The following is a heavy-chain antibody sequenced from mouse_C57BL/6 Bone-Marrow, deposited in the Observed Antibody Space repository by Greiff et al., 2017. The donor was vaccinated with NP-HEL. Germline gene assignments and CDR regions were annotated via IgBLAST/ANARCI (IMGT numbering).Heavy chain of an antibody. J-gene: IGHJ4*01. CDR2: IYPRSGNT. CDR1: GYTFTSYG. CDR3: ARSEASYAMGY. Sequence: QVQLQQSGAELARPGASVKLSCKASGYTFTSYGISWVKQRTGQGLEWIGEIYPRSGNTYYNEKFKGKATLTADKSSSTAYMKLRSLTSEDSAVYFCARSEASYAMGYWGQGTSVTVSS. V-gene: IGHV1-81*01. D-gene: IGHD6-1*01.